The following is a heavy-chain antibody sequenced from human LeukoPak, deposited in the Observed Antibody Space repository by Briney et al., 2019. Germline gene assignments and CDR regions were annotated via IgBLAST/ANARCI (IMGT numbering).Heavy chain of an antibody. D-gene: IGHD3-3*01. CDR3: AKSRDYDFWSGYSAFDY. J-gene: IGHJ4*02. V-gene: IGHV3-23*01. Sequence: GGSLRLSCAASGFTFSGYAMSWVRQAPGKGLEWVSAISGSGGSTYYADSVKGRFTISRDNSKNTLYLQMNSLRAEDTAVYYCAKSRDYDFWSGYSAFDYWGQGTLVTVSS. CDR1: GFTFSGYA. CDR2: ISGSGGST.